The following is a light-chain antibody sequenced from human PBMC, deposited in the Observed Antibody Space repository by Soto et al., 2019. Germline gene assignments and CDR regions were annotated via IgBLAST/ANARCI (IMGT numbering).Light chain of an antibody. V-gene: IGLV2-8*01. CDR1: SSDVGGYNY. Sequence: QSVLTQPPSASGSPGQSVTTSCTGTSSDVGGYNYVSWYQQHPGKGPKLIIYEVSRRPSGVPDRFSGSKSGNTASLTVAGLQAEDEADYYCSSYAGSNNYVFGTGTKVTVL. CDR3: SSYAGSNNYV. CDR2: EVS. J-gene: IGLJ1*01.